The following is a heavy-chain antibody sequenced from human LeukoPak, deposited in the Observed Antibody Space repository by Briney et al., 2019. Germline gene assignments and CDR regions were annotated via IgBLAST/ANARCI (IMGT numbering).Heavy chain of an antibody. J-gene: IGHJ6*02. CDR2: INHSGST. Sequence: SETLSLTCAVYGGSFSGCYWSWIRQPPGKGLEWIGEINHSGSTNYNPSLKSRVTISVDTSKNQFSLKLSSVTAADTAVYYCARLKAQYYYYGMDVWGQGTTVTVSS. CDR1: GGSFSGCY. CDR3: ARLKAQYYYYGMDV. V-gene: IGHV4-34*01.